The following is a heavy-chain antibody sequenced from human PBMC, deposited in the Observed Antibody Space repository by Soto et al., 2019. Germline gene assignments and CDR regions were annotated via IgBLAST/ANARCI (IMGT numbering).Heavy chain of an antibody. Sequence: PGGSLRLSCAASGFTFSTCAMHWVRQAPGKGLEWVAVIWYDGSNKYYADSVKGRFTISRDNSKNTPYLQMNSLRAEDTAVYSCATATWGGWVPLSYWGQGTLVTVSS. CDR2: IWYDGSNK. V-gene: IGHV3-33*01. J-gene: IGHJ4*02. D-gene: IGHD6-19*01. CDR3: ATATWGGWVPLSY. CDR1: GFTFSTCA.